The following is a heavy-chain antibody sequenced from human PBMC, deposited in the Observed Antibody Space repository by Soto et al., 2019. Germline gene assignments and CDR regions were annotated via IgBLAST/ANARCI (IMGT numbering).Heavy chain of an antibody. D-gene: IGHD2-15*01. CDR2: INAGNGNT. J-gene: IGHJ4*02. Sequence: ASVKVSCKASGYTFISYAIHWVRQAPGQRLEWMGWINAGNGNTKYSQKFQGRVTITRDTSASTAYMELTSLRSEDTAVYYCARELQGLYYFDYWGQGTLVTVSS. V-gene: IGHV1-3*01. CDR1: GYTFISYA. CDR3: ARELQGLYYFDY.